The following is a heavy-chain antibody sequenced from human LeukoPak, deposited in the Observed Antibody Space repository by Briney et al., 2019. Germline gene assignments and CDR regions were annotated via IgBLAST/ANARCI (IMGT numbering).Heavy chain of an antibody. CDR1: GFTFTNAW. CDR2: IKSKADGETI. D-gene: IGHD1-20*01. CDR3: STLTSRGLSDS. J-gene: IGHJ4*02. V-gene: IGHV3-15*07. Sequence: GFLRLSCAASGFTFTNAWMNWVRQAPGKGLEWVGRIKSKADGETIDYAAPVKGRFTFSRDDSKNMLYLQMNSLKSEDTAVYYCSTLTSRGLSDSWGQGTLVTVSS.